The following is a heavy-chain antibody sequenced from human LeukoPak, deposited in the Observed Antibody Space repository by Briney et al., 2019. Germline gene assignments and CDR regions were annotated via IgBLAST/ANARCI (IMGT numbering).Heavy chain of an antibody. J-gene: IGHJ4*02. CDR2: IYYSGST. CDR1: GGSISSGGYY. Sequence: SETLSLTCTVSGGSISSGGYYWSWIRQHPGKGLEWIGYIYYSGSTYYNPSLKSRVTISVDTSKNQFSLKLSSVTAVDTAVYYCARASSAAGPFDYWGQGTLVTVSS. CDR3: ARASSAAGPFDY. D-gene: IGHD6-13*01. V-gene: IGHV4-31*03.